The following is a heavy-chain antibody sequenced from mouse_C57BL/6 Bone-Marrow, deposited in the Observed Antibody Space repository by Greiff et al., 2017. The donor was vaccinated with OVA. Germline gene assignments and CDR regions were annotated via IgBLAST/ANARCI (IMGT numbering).Heavy chain of an antibody. J-gene: IGHJ1*03. CDR2: ISYDGSN. Sequence: EVQLVESGPGLVKPSQSLSLTCSVTGYSITSGYYWNWIRQFPGNKLEWMGYISYDGSNNYNPSLKNRISITRDTSKNQFFLKLNSVTTEDTATYYCARDRELGRRWYFDVWGTGTTVTVSS. CDR1: GYSITSGYY. V-gene: IGHV3-6*01. D-gene: IGHD4-1*01. CDR3: ARDRELGRRWYFDV.